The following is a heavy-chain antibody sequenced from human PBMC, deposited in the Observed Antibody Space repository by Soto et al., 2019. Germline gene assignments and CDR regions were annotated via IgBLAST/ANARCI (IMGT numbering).Heavy chain of an antibody. D-gene: IGHD2-2*01. V-gene: IGHV3-30*18. CDR2: ISYDGSNK. CDR3: AKDGGNEWSCSSTSCYLGWFDP. J-gene: IGHJ5*02. CDR1: GFTFSSYG. Sequence: GGSLRLSCAASGFTFSSYGMHWVRQAPGKGLEWVAVISYDGSNKYYADSVKGRFTISRDNSKNTLYLQMNSLRAEDTAVYYCAKDGGNEWSCSSTSCYLGWFDPWGQGTLVTVSS.